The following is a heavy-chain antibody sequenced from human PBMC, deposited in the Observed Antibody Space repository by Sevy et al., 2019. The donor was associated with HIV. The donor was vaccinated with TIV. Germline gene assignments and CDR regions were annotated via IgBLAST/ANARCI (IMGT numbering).Heavy chain of an antibody. D-gene: IGHD3-22*01. V-gene: IGHV1-69*13. J-gene: IGHJ4*02. CDR2: IIPLFGTT. CDR1: GGTFSTSP. CDR3: ARTDYYDSSGYFYFDY. Sequence: SSVKVSCKASGGTFSTSPINWVRQAPGQGLEWMGGIIPLFGTTKYAQKFQGRVRIIADESTSTALLEMNNLRSEDTAVYNCARTDYYDSSGYFYFDYWGQGTLVTVSS.